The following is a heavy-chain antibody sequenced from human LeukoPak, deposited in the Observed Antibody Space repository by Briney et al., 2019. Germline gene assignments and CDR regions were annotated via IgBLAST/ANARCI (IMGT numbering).Heavy chain of an antibody. Sequence: PGGSLRLSCAASGFTFDDYAMHWVRQAPGQGLGWVSLISGDGGSKYYADSVKGRFTISRDNSKNSLYLQMNSLRTEDTALYYCAKVKDRSGIFCLDYWGQGTLVTVSS. J-gene: IGHJ4*02. D-gene: IGHD1-26*01. CDR2: ISGDGGSK. CDR1: GFTFDDYA. CDR3: AKVKDRSGIFCLDY. V-gene: IGHV3-43*02.